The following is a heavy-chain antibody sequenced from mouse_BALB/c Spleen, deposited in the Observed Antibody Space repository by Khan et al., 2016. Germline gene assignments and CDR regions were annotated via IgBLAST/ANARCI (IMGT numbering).Heavy chain of an antibody. Sequence: QIQLVQSGPELKKPGETVKISCKASGYTFTNYGMNWVKQAPGKGLKWMGWINTNTGEPTYAEEFKGRFAFSLETSASTAYLQINNLKKEDTATXVCADEYYGSNWFAYWGQGTLVTVSA. D-gene: IGHD1-1*01. J-gene: IGHJ3*01. CDR2: INTNTGEP. V-gene: IGHV9-3*02. CDR3: ADEYYGSNWFAY. CDR1: GYTFTNYG.